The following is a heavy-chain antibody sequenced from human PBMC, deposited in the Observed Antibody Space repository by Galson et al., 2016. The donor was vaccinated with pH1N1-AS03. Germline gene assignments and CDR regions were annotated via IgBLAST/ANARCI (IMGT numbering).Heavy chain of an antibody. CDR2: GDVGEGDA. Sequence: SVKVSCKASGYRGGGGGGGGGGEGRGQGREGRGRGDVGEGDAKDWQNFQGRVTITRDTSASTAYMELSSLRSEDTAVYYCAREGQQLLPIDYWGQGTLVTVSS. D-gene: IGHD4-11*01. CDR1: GYRGGGGG. V-gene: IGHV1-3*01. CDR3: AREGQQLLPIDY. J-gene: IGHJ4*02.